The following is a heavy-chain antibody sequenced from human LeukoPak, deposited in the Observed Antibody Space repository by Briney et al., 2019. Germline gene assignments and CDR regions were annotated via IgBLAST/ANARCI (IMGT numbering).Heavy chain of an antibody. V-gene: IGHV3-23*01. J-gene: IGHJ4*02. D-gene: IGHD6-19*01. CDR1: GFTFGGSA. CDR2: IRGAGRET. Sequence: GGSLRLSCEASGFTFGGSAMSWVRQAPGKGLEWISDIRGAGRETYYADSVKGRFTISRDNSKNTVYLQLNSLGAEDTAVYFCAKIDSPRVGWRAPFDYWGQGTLVTVSS. CDR3: AKIDSPRVGWRAPFDY.